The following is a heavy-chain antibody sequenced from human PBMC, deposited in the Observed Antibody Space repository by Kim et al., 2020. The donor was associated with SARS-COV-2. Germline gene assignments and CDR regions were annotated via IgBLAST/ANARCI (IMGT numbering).Heavy chain of an antibody. CDR3: TKRYDLPDYYGIDV. CDR1: GFTFSDYS. J-gene: IGHJ6*02. CDR2: IRSKAYGGTT. D-gene: IGHD3-3*01. Sequence: GGSLRLSCTASGFTFSDYSMSWFRQAPGKGLEWVGLIRSKAYGGTTEYAASVKGRFTISREDSKSIAYLQMNSLKTEDTAVYYCTKRYDLPDYYGIDVWGQGTTVTVSS. V-gene: IGHV3-49*03.